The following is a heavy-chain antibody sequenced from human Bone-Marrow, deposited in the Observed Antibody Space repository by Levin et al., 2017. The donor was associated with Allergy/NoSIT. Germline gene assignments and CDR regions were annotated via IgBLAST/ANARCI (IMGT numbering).Heavy chain of an antibody. CDR2: FRDSRST. V-gene: IGHV3-23*01. J-gene: IGHJ3*01. CDR3: ARFARPAGVYDSSDSFDV. D-gene: IGHD3-22*01. Sequence: GASVKVSCAASGFTFSNYAMSWVRQAPGKGLEYVSGFRDSRSTYYADSVNGRFTVSRDNSNNVFYLQVKRLRAEDRALYYCARFARPAGVYDSSDSFDVWGPGTMVTVSS. CDR1: GFTFSNYA.